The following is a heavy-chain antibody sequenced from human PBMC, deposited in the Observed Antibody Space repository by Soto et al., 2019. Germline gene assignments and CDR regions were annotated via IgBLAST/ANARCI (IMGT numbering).Heavy chain of an antibody. CDR3: ARTSSSWPSGYIQH. J-gene: IGHJ1*01. V-gene: IGHV5-51*01. D-gene: IGHD6-19*01. CDR1: GYSFTSYW. Sequence: PGASLKISCKGSGYSFTSYWIGWVRQMPGKGLEWMGIIYPADSDIRYSPACQGQVTISVDKSSSTAYLQWISLKASDTAMYFCARTSSSWPSGYIQHWGQGTQFTVSS. CDR2: IYPADSDI.